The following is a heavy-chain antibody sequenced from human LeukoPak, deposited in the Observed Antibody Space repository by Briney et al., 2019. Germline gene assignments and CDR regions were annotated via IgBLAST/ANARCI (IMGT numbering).Heavy chain of an antibody. D-gene: IGHD6-13*01. CDR2: INHSGST. V-gene: IGHV4-34*01. Sequence: PSETLSLTCAVYGGSFSGYYWSWIRQPPGKGLEWIGEINHSGSTNYNPSLKSRVTISLDTSKNQFSLKLSSVTAADTAVYYCARGTSFRRYSSSWFAEYFQHWGQGTLVTVSS. CDR3: ARGTSFRRYSSSWFAEYFQH. J-gene: IGHJ1*01. CDR1: GGSFSGYY.